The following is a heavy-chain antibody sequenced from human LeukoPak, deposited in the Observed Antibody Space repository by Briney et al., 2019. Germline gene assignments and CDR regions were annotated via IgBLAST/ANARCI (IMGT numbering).Heavy chain of an antibody. J-gene: IGHJ1*01. V-gene: IGHV3-43*02. D-gene: IGHD5-24*01. CDR1: GFTFDDYF. CDR2: ISGDGGTT. CDR3: VKEMTTIGPQH. Sequence: AGGSLRLSCAASGFTFDDYFMHWVRQAPGKGLEWVSLISGDGGTTYYADSVKGRFTISRDNGKNSLYLQMNSLRSDDTALYYCVKEMTTIGPQHRGQGTLVTVSA.